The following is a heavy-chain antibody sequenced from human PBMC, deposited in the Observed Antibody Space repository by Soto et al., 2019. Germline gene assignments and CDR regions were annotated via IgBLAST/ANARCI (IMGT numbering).Heavy chain of an antibody. Sequence: SGPTLVNPTETLTLTCTVSGFSLSNARMGVSWIRQPPGKALEWLAHIFSNDEKSYSTTLKSRLTIPKDTSKSQVVLTMTNMDPVDTATYYCARMSQLYDCSGGSCYSWWFDPWGQGTLVTVSS. D-gene: IGHD2-15*01. CDR3: ARMSQLYDCSGGSCYSWWFDP. CDR2: IFSNDEK. V-gene: IGHV2-26*01. CDR1: GFSLSNARMG. J-gene: IGHJ5*02.